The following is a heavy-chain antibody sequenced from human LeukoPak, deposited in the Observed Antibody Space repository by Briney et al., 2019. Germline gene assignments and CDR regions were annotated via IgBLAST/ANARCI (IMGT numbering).Heavy chain of an antibody. V-gene: IGHV1-2*02. CDR3: ARVLSGYPTAFDI. D-gene: IGHD3-22*01. CDR2: INPNSGGT. CDR1: GYTFTGYY. J-gene: IGHJ3*02. Sequence: ASVKVSCKASGYTFTGYYMYWVRQAPGRGLQWMGWINPNSGGTNYAQKLQGRVTMTRDTSISTAYMELSRLRSDDTAVYYCARVLSGYPTAFDIWGQGTMVTVSS.